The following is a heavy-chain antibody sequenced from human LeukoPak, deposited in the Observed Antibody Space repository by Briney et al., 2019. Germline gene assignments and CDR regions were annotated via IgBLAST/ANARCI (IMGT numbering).Heavy chain of an antibody. CDR2: ISSNSAYI. Sequence: GGSLRLSCAASGFSFSSYEMNWVRQAPGKGLEWVSAISSNSAYIYYADSVKGRFTISGDNAKSSVSLQMNSLRDDDTAVYYCARIFRYQLVDYYALDVWGQGTTVTVSS. CDR3: ARIFRYQLVDYYALDV. D-gene: IGHD2-2*01. J-gene: IGHJ6*02. V-gene: IGHV3-21*01. CDR1: GFSFSSYE.